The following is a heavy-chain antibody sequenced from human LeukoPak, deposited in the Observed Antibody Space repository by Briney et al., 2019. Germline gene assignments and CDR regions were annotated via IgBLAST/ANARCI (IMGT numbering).Heavy chain of an antibody. J-gene: IGHJ4*02. CDR1: GFTFDDYG. CDR2: INWNGGST. D-gene: IGHD3-22*01. V-gene: IGHV3-20*04. Sequence: GGSLRLSCAASGFTFDDYGMSWVRQVPGKGLEWVSGINWNGGSTGYADSVKGRFTISRDNAKKSLYLQMNSLRAEDTALYYCARVVLSSGERDYWGQGTLVTVSS. CDR3: ARVVLSSGERDY.